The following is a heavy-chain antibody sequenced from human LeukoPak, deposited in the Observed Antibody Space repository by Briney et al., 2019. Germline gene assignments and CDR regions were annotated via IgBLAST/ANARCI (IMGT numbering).Heavy chain of an antibody. D-gene: IGHD5-18*01. CDR1: GGSISSSSYY. J-gene: IGHJ4*02. CDR3: ARQSEIQLWPSNFDY. Sequence: PSETLSLTCTVSGGSISSSSYYWGWIRQPPGKGLEWIGSIYYSGSTYYNPSLKSRVTISVDTSKNQFSLKLSSVTAADTAVYYCARQSEIQLWPSNFDYWGQGTLVTVSS. V-gene: IGHV4-39*01. CDR2: IYYSGST.